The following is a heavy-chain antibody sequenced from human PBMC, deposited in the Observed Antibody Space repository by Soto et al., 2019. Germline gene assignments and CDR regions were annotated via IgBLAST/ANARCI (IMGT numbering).Heavy chain of an antibody. D-gene: IGHD6-13*01. CDR1: GLTFSSYG. V-gene: IGHV3-30*18. J-gene: IGHJ4*02. CDR2: ISYDGSNK. CDR3: AKRGAAASVDY. Sequence: QVELVESGGGVVQPGRSLRLSCAASGLTFSSYGMHWVRQAPGKGLEWVAVISYDGSNKYYADSVKGRFTISRDNSKNTLYLQMNSLRAEDTAVYYCAKRGAAASVDYWGQGTLVTVSS.